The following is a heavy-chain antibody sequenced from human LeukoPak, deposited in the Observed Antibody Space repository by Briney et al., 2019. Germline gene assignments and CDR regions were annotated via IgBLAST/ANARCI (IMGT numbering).Heavy chain of an antibody. J-gene: IGHJ4*02. D-gene: IGHD3-10*01. CDR1: GGSVSSGSYY. CDR2: IYYSGST. Sequence: SETLSLACTVSGGSVSSGSYYWGWIRQPPGKGLEWIGNIYYSGSTNYNPSLKSRVTMSVDTSKNQFSLKLSSVTAADTAVYYCARDGHYGSGSFDYWGQGTLVTVSS. V-gene: IGHV4-39*07. CDR3: ARDGHYGSGSFDY.